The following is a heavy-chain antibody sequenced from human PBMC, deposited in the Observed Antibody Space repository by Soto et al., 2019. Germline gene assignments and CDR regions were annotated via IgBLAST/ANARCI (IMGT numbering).Heavy chain of an antibody. CDR2: ISYDGSHG. D-gene: IGHD3-16*01. V-gene: IGHV3-30*03. Sequence: QVQLVESGGGVVQPGRSLRLSCAASGFTFSSYAMHWVRQAPGKGLEWVAVISYDGSHGYYADSVKGRFTVSRDNSKNTLYLQMNSLRAEDTAIYYCARAGGWGKKWGNEAFDIWGQGTMVTVSS. CDR1: GFTFSSYA. J-gene: IGHJ3*02. CDR3: ARAGGWGKKWGNEAFDI.